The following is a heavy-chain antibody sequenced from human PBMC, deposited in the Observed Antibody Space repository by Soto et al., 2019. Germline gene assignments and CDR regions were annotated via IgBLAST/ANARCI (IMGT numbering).Heavy chain of an antibody. CDR1: GTSFSSYY. Sequence: QMVQSGPGLVKPSETLSLICTVSGTSFSSYYWSWVRQPPGKGLEWIGYIYDSGTTNYNPSLKSRVTIASDPSKIQFSLRLTSVTAADTAVYYCARFTGITVGGIDWELDFRDYWGQGTLVTVSS. V-gene: IGHV4-59*01. D-gene: IGHD6-19*01. J-gene: IGHJ4*02. CDR2: IYDSGTT. CDR3: ARFTGITVGGIDWELDFRDY.